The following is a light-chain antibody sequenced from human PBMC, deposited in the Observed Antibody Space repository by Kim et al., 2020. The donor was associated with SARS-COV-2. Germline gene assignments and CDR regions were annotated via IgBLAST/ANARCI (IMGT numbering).Light chain of an antibody. J-gene: IGKJ2*01. CDR1: QSVSSRN. V-gene: IGKV3-20*01. CDR2: GAS. Sequence: EIVLTQSPGALSLSPGERATLSCRASQSVSSRNLAWYQQKPGQAPRLLIYGASSRATGIPDRLSGSGSGTDFTLTISRLEPEDFAVYYCQQYASSPPYTFGRETQLEI. CDR3: QQYASSPPYT.